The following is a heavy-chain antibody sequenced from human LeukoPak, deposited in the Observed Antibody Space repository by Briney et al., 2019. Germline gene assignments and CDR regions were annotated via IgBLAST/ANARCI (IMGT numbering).Heavy chain of an antibody. CDR3: ARVGVGTVAGNYFDD. V-gene: IGHV3-53*04. CDR2: IYGDGGT. Sequence: GGSLRLSCAASGFTFSSYAMSWVRQAPGKGLEWVSLIYGDGGTYYADSVKGRFTISRHNFENTLYLQMNSLRAEDTAVYHCARVGVGTVAGNYFDDWGQGTLVTVSS. J-gene: IGHJ4*02. D-gene: IGHD6-19*01. CDR1: GFTFSSYA.